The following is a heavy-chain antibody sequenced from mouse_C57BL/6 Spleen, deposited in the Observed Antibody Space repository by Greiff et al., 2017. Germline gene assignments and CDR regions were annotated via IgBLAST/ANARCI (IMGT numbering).Heavy chain of an antibody. V-gene: IGHV1-15*01. CDR2: IDPETGGT. Sequence: QVHVKQSGAELVRPGASVTLSCKASGYTFTDYEMHWVKQTPVHGLEWIGAIDPETGGTAYNQKFKGKAILTADKSSSTAYMELRSLTSEDSAVYYCSLTTVVATRAMDYWGQGTSVTVSS. D-gene: IGHD1-1*01. J-gene: IGHJ4*01. CDR1: GYTFTDYE. CDR3: SLTTVVATRAMDY.